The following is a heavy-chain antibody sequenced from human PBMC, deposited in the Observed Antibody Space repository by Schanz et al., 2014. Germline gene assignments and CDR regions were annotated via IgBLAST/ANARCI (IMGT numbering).Heavy chain of an antibody. V-gene: IGHV3-48*04. D-gene: IGHD1-26*01. CDR1: GFGFSSYS. CDR2: INTGSNYI. J-gene: IGHJ2*01. Sequence: EVQLLESGGGLVQPGGSLRLSCAASGFGFSSYSMNWVRQAPGKGLEWISFINTGSNYINYADSVKGRFTISRDNTKNSLFLQLNSLRADDTAVYYCARNRGSGGQNWYFDLWGRGTLXTVSS. CDR3: ARNRGSGGQNWYFDL.